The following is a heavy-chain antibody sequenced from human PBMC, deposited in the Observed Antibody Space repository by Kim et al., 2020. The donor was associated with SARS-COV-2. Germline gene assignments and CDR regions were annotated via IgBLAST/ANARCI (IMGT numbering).Heavy chain of an antibody. D-gene: IGHD1-1*01. Sequence: GGSLRLSCAASGFTFSNAWMSWVRQAPGKGLEWVGRIKSKTDGGTTDYAAPVKGRFTISRDDSKNTLYLQMNSLKTEDTAVYYCTTGVPYYYYYGMDVWGQGTTVTVSS. J-gene: IGHJ6*02. CDR1: GFTFSNAW. CDR3: TTGVPYYYYYGMDV. CDR2: IKSKTDGGTT. V-gene: IGHV3-15*01.